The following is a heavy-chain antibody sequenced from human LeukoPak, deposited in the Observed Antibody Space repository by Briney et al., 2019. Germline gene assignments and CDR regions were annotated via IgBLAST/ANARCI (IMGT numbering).Heavy chain of an antibody. Sequence: GGSLRLSCAAPGFTFCSYGMHWVRPAPGKGLEWVAFIRYVGSNKYYADSVKGRFTISRDNSKNTLYLQKNSLRAEDTAVYYCAKRRDIVVVPAVSDYWGQGTLVTVSS. CDR1: GFTFCSYG. J-gene: IGHJ4*02. D-gene: IGHD2-2*01. CDR2: IRYVGSNK. V-gene: IGHV3-30*02. CDR3: AKRRDIVVVPAVSDY.